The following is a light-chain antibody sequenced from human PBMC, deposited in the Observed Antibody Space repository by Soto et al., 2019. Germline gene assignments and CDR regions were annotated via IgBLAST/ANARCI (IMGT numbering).Light chain of an antibody. Sequence: SYELTQPPSVSVSPGQTATITCSGDRMGDKFACWYQLKPGQSPVLVIYQDNKRPSGIPERFSGSNSGNTATLTISGTQAMDEADYYCQAWDSSTFFVFGTGTKLTVL. CDR2: QDN. CDR3: QAWDSSTFFV. CDR1: RMGDKF. V-gene: IGLV3-1*01. J-gene: IGLJ1*01.